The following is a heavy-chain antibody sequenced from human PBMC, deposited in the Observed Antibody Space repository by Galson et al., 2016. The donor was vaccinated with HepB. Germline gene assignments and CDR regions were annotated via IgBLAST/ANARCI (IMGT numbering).Heavy chain of an antibody. CDR2: ISWNSGSI. D-gene: IGHD1-26*01. V-gene: IGHV3-9*01. J-gene: IGHJ1*01. CDR1: GFIFKDYA. CDR3: AQDKASMSVGATNFQH. Sequence: SLRLSCAASGFIFKDYAMHWVRQAPGKGLEWVSSISWNSGSIGYADSVKDRFTISRDNAKNSLYLQMNSLRAEDTAFCYRAQDKASMSVGATNFQHWGQGTLVTGSS.